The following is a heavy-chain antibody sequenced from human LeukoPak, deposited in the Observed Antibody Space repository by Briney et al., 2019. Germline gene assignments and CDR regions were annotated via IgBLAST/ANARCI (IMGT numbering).Heavy chain of an antibody. D-gene: IGHD3-10*01. CDR1: GYNFVNYW. CDR2: IYPGDSDI. CDR3: ARHMYGSGSYSGWFDP. V-gene: IGHV5-51*01. J-gene: IGHJ5*02. Sequence: GESLKISCKSSGYNFVNYWIAWVRQMPGKGLEWMGIIYPGDSDIRYSPSFQGQVTISADKSISTAYLQWSSLKASDTAMYYCARHMYGSGSYSGWFDPWGQGTLVTVSS.